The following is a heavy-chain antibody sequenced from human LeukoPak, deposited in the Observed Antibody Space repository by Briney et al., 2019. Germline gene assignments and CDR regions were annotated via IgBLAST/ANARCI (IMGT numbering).Heavy chain of an antibody. Sequence: GGSLRLSCAASGFTFSSYSMNWVRQAPGKGLEWVSSISSSSSYIYYADSVKGRFTISRDNAKNSLYLQMNSLRAGDTAVYYCASIPYDYVWGSYRYPNDAFDIWGQGTMVTVSS. CDR2: ISSSSSYI. CDR3: ASIPYDYVWGSYRYPNDAFDI. J-gene: IGHJ3*02. V-gene: IGHV3-21*01. D-gene: IGHD3-16*02. CDR1: GFTFSSYS.